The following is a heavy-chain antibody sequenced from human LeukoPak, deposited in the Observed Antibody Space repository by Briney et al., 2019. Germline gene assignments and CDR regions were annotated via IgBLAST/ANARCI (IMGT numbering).Heavy chain of an antibody. Sequence: SETLSLTCAVYGGSFSGYCWSWIRQPPGKGLEWIGEINHSGSTNYNPSLKSRVTISVDTSKNQFSLKLSSVTAADTAVYYCARGLPEYYDSSGSTVDYWGQGTLVTVSS. D-gene: IGHD3-22*01. CDR3: ARGLPEYYDSSGSTVDY. CDR2: INHSGST. J-gene: IGHJ4*02. V-gene: IGHV4-34*01. CDR1: GGSFSGYC.